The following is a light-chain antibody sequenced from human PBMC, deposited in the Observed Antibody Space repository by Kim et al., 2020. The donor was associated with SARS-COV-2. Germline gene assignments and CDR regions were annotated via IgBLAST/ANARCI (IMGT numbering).Light chain of an antibody. J-gene: IGLJ2*01. CDR2: GKN. CDR1: SLRSYY. V-gene: IGLV3-19*01. Sequence: ALGQTGRITWQGDSLRSYYASWYQKKPGQAPVLVIYGKNNRPSGIPDRFSGSSSGNTASLTITGAQAEDEADYYCNSRDSSGNHVVFGGGTQLTVL. CDR3: NSRDSSGNHVV.